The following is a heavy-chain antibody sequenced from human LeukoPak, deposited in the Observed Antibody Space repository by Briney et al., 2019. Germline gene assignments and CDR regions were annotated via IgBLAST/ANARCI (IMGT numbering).Heavy chain of an antibody. V-gene: IGHV3-30*18. D-gene: IGHD1-26*01. Sequence: PGRSLRLSCAASGFTFSTYGMHWVRQAPGKGLEWVALFSSDGSTKYYADSVKGRFTISRDNSKNTLYLQMNSLRAEDTAVYYCAKSGGSYYSTLDFWGQGTLVTVSS. CDR3: AKSGGSYYSTLDF. CDR1: GFTFSTYG. CDR2: FSSDGSTK. J-gene: IGHJ4*02.